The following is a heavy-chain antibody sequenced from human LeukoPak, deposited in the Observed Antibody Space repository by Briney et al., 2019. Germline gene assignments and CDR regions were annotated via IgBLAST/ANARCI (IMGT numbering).Heavy chain of an antibody. CDR1: GFTFSSYA. Sequence: PGGSLRLSCAASGFTFSSYAMSWVRQAPGKGLEWVSAISGSGGSTYYADSVKGRFTISRDNSKNTLYLQMNSLRAEDTAVYYCARVGSRRYYYDSSGYPTPLDYWGQGTLVTVSS. D-gene: IGHD3-22*01. CDR3: ARVGSRRYYYDSSGYPTPLDY. J-gene: IGHJ4*02. CDR2: ISGSGGST. V-gene: IGHV3-23*01.